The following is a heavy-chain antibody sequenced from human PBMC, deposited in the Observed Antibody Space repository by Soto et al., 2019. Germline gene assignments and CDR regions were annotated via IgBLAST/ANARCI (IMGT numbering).Heavy chain of an antibody. CDR1: GYTFTRSY. CDR2: INPSGGST. V-gene: IGHV1-46*01. J-gene: IGHJ5*02. CDR3: ARSDYDFWSGYTSNWFDP. D-gene: IGHD3-3*01. Sequence: GASVKISYEATGYTFTRSYMHWVRQAPGQGLEWMGIINPSGGSTSYAQKFQGRVTMTRDTSTSTVYMELSSLRSEDTAVYYCARSDYDFWSGYTSNWFDPWGQGTSVTASS.